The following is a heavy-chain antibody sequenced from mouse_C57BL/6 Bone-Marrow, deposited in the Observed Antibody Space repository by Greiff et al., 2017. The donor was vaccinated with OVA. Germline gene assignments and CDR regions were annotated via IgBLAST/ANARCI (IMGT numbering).Heavy chain of an antibody. CDR1: GFTFSDYG. D-gene: IGHD1-1*01. Sequence: EVKLVESGGGLVKPGGSLKLSCAASGFTFSDYGMHWVRQAPGKGLEWVAYISSGSSTIYYADTVKGRFTISRDNAKNTLFLQMTSLRSEDTAMYYCARTVVDYAMDYWGQGTSVTVSS. CDR2: ISSGSSTI. J-gene: IGHJ4*01. V-gene: IGHV5-17*01. CDR3: ARTVVDYAMDY.